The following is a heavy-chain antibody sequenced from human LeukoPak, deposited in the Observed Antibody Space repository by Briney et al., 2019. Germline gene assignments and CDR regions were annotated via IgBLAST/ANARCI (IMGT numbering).Heavy chain of an antibody. V-gene: IGHV4-59*01. CDR3: ARGFLLEPLFGDAFDI. J-gene: IGHJ3*02. D-gene: IGHD1-1*01. Sequence: SETLSLTCTVSGGSISSYYWSWIRQPPGKGLEWIGYIYYSGSTNYNPSLKSRVTISVDTSKNQFSLKLSSVTAADTAVYYCARGFLLEPLFGDAFDIWGQGTMVTVSS. CDR1: GGSISSYY. CDR2: IYYSGST.